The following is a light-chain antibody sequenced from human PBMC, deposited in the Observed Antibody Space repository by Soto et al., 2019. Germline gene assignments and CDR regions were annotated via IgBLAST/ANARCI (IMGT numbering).Light chain of an antibody. Sequence: DIQMTQSPSTLSASIGDTVTITCRASQSISSWLAWYQQKPGKAPNLLIYKASTLETGVPSRFSGSGSGTEFTLTISSLQPDDFATYYCQQYNTHPTWTFGQGTKVE. J-gene: IGKJ1*01. CDR2: KAS. CDR1: QSISSW. CDR3: QQYNTHPTWT. V-gene: IGKV1-5*03.